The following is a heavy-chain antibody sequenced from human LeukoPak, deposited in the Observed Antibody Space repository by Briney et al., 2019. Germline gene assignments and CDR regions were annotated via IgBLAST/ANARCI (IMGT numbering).Heavy chain of an antibody. CDR3: ARAVYYGSTLDY. J-gene: IGHJ4*02. CDR1: GGSISSGDYY. Sequence: ASQTLSLTCTVSGGSISSGDYYWSWIRQPPGKGLEWIGYIYYSGSTYYNPSLKSRVTISVDTSKNQFSLKLSSVTAADTAVYYCARAVYYGSTLDYWGQGTLVTVSS. CDR2: IYYSGST. D-gene: IGHD3-10*01. V-gene: IGHV4-30-4*01.